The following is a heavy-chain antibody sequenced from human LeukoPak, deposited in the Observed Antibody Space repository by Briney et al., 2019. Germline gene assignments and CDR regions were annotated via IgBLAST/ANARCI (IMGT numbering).Heavy chain of an antibody. CDR3: ARERGSITMVRGVIGYYYGMDV. Sequence: GGSLRLSCAASGFTVSSNYMSWVRQAPGKGLEWVSVIYSGGSTYYADSVKGRFTISRDNSKNTLYLQMNSLRAEDTAVYYCARERGSITMVRGVIGYYYGMDVWGQGTTATVSS. J-gene: IGHJ6*02. CDR1: GFTVSSNY. V-gene: IGHV3-66*01. D-gene: IGHD3-10*01. CDR2: IYSGGST.